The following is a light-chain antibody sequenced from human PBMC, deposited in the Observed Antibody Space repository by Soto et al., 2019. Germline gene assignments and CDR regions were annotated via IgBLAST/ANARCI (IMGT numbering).Light chain of an antibody. CDR1: SSDVGGYDY. J-gene: IGLJ1*01. CDR3: SSYSISTAYL. V-gene: IGLV2-14*01. CDR2: EVS. Sequence: QSALTQPASVSGSPRQSITISCPGTSSDVGGYDYVSWYQLHPGKAPKLMVFEVSNRPSGVSYRFSGSKSGNTASLTISGLQAEDEADYFCSSYSISTAYLFGTGTKATV.